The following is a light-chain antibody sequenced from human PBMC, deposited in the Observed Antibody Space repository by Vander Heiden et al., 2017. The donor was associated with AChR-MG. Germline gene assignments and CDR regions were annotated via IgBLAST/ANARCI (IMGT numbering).Light chain of an antibody. V-gene: IGKV1-39*01. CDR1: QSISSY. CDR3: QQSYSTPPRA. Sequence: DIQMTQSPSSLSASVGDRVTITCRASQSISSYLNWYQQKPGKAPKLLIYAASSLQSGVPSRFSGSGSGTDFTLTISSLQPEDFATYYCQQSYSTPPRAFGQRTRLEIK. J-gene: IGKJ5*01. CDR2: AAS.